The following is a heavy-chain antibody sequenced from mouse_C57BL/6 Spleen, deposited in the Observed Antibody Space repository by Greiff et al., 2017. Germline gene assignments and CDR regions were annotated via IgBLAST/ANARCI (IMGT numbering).Heavy chain of an antibody. V-gene: IGHV1-26*01. Sequence: LVEPGASVKISCKASGYTFTDYYMNWVKQSHGKSLEWIGDINPNNGGTSYNQKFKGKATLTVDKSSSTAYMELRSLTSEDSAVYYCARYGYDRGFAYWGQGTLVTVSA. J-gene: IGHJ3*01. CDR2: INPNNGGT. CDR1: GYTFTDYY. D-gene: IGHD2-2*01. CDR3: ARYGYDRGFAY.